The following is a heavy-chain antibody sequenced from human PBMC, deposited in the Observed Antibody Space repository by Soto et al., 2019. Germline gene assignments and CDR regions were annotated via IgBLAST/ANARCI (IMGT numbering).Heavy chain of an antibody. V-gene: IGHV1-2*04. CDR1: GYTFTGYY. CDR3: ARGTSTYYDILTGHFDY. J-gene: IGHJ4*02. Sequence: QVQLVQSGAEVKKPGASVKVSCKASGYTFTGYYMHWVRQAPGQGLEWMGWINPKSGGTNYAQKFQGWVTMTMDTSISTVYMELSRLRSDDTAMYYCARGTSTYYDILTGHFDYWGQGTLVTVSS. D-gene: IGHD3-9*01. CDR2: INPKSGGT.